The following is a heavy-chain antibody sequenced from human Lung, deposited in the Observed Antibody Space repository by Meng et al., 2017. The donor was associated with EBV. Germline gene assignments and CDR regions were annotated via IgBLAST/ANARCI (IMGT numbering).Heavy chain of an antibody. D-gene: IGHD5-18*01. CDR1: GGSISSGGHC. V-gene: IGHV4-31*01. Sequence: QVQLQESGQGLVKPSRTLSPTCTVSGGSISSGGHCWSWIRQHPGKSLEWIGYIYYSGSTYYNPSLKSLVSISVDTSNNQFSLKLSSVTAADTAVYYCARAVDTGYFDYWGQGTLVTVSS. CDR2: IYYSGST. J-gene: IGHJ4*02. CDR3: ARAVDTGYFDY.